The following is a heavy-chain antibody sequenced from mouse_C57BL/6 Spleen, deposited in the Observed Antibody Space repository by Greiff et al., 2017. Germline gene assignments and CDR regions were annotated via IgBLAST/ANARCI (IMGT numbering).Heavy chain of an antibody. V-gene: IGHV1-4*01. CDR1: GYTFTSYT. Sequence: QVQLQQSGAELARPGASVKMSCKASGYTFTSYTMHWVKQRPGQGLEWIGYINPSSDYTKYNQKFKDKATLTADKSSSTAYMQLSSLTSEDSAVYYCARSLITTVVATGYFDVWGTGTTVTVSS. D-gene: IGHD1-1*01. CDR3: ARSLITTVVATGYFDV. J-gene: IGHJ1*03. CDR2: INPSSDYT.